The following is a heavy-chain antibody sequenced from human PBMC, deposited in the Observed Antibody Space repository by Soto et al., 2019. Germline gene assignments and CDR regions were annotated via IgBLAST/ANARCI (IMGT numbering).Heavy chain of an antibody. CDR3: ARGRGSFYVDF. CDR1: GFTFGNYW. J-gene: IGHJ4*01. V-gene: IGHV3-74*01. CDR2: IHSDGKIT. Sequence: EVQLVESGGGLVHPGGSLRLSCATSGFTFGNYWMYWVRQAPGKGLVWVSRIHSDGKITTYADSVKGRFTISRDIAKNTLYLQMNSLRAEDTAMYYCARGRGSFYVDFWGHGTLVTVSS. D-gene: IGHD1-26*01.